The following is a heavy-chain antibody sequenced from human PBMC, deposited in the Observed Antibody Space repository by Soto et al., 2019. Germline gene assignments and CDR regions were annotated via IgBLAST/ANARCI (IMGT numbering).Heavy chain of an antibody. V-gene: IGHV1-3*05. Sequence: QVQLVQYGAEEKKPGASVKVSCKASGYSCTSYAMHWVRQAPGQRLEWMGWINAGNGNTKYSQKFQGRVTITRDPSASTAYMELSSLRSEDTAVYYRASESYGGEFDYWGQGTLVTVSS. CDR2: INAGNGNT. CDR1: GYSCTSYA. CDR3: ASESYGGEFDY. J-gene: IGHJ4*02. D-gene: IGHD4-17*01.